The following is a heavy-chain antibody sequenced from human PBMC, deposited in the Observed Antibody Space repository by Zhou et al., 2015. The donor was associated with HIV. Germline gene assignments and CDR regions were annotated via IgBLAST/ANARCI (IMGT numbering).Heavy chain of an antibody. CDR1: GYTFTSYD. D-gene: IGHD3-3*01. V-gene: IGHV1-8*01. CDR2: MNPNSGNT. Sequence: QVQLVQSGAEVKKPGASVKVSCKASGYTFTSYDINWVRQATGQGLEWMGWMNPNSGNTGYAQKFQGRVTMTRNTSISTAYMELSSLRSEDTAVYYCASRITIFGVVIIRENDYWGQGTLVTVSS. J-gene: IGHJ4*02. CDR3: ASRITIFGVVIIRENDY.